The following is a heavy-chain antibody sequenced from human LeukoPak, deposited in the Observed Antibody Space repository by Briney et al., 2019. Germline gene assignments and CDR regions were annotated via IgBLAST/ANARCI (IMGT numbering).Heavy chain of an antibody. Sequence: SETLSLTCGVYGGSFSGYYYNWIRQSPGKGLEWIAEINHLGSTNYNPSLKGRVVISIDTSKSQFSLRLSSVTAADTAVYYCARGGYNIDWMKDAPDNWGQGTLVTVSS. J-gene: IGHJ4*02. CDR3: ARGGYNIDWMKDAPDN. D-gene: IGHD3-9*01. CDR2: INHLGST. CDR1: GGSFSGYY. V-gene: IGHV4-34*01.